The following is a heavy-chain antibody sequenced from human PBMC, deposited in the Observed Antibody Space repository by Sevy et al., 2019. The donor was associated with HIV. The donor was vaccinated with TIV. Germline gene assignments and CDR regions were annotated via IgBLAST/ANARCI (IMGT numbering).Heavy chain of an antibody. Sequence: ASVKVSCKASGGTFSSYAISWVRQAPGQGLEWVGGIIPIFGTANYAQKFQGRVTITADESTSTAYMELSSLRSEDTAVYYCASQEMATIRPFDYWGQGTLVTVSS. D-gene: IGHD5-12*01. CDR3: ASQEMATIRPFDY. CDR2: IIPIFGTA. J-gene: IGHJ4*02. CDR1: GGTFSSYA. V-gene: IGHV1-69*13.